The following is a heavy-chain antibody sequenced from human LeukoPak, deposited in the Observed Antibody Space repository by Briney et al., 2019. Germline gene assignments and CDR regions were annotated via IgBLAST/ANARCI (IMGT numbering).Heavy chain of an antibody. Sequence: GGSLRLSCAASGFTFSSYEMNWVRQAPGKGLEWVSYISSSGSTIYYADSVKGRFTISRDNSKNTLYLQMNSLRAEDTAVYYCAREDSSGYYSHFDYWGQGTLVTVSS. V-gene: IGHV3-48*03. D-gene: IGHD3-22*01. CDR2: ISSSGSTI. J-gene: IGHJ4*02. CDR3: AREDSSGYYSHFDY. CDR1: GFTFSSYE.